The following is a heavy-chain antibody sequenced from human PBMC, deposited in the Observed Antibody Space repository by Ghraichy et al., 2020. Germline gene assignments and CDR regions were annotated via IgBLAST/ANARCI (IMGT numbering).Heavy chain of an antibody. J-gene: IGHJ5*02. CDR3: ARGGSSSEAGS. CDR1: GFTVINNF. CDR2: IYSGGTT. D-gene: IGHD6-25*01. V-gene: IGHV3-66*01. Sequence: GGSLRLSCAASGFTVINNFMTWVRQAPGKGLEWVALIYSGGTTSYADSVKGRFTLSRDSSKNTVYLQMNSLRVDDTAVYYCARGGSSSEAGSWGQGTLVTVFS.